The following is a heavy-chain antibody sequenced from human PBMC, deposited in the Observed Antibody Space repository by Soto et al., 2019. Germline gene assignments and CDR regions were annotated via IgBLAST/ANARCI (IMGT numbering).Heavy chain of an antibody. Sequence: QVKMQESGPGLVKPSDTLSLTGAVSVYSISSSNWWGWIRQPPGNGLEWIGYIYYSGSTYYNPSLKSRVTMSVDTSKNQFSLKLSSVTAVDTAVYYCAAGGIVGATTADYWGQGTLVTVSS. D-gene: IGHD1-26*01. CDR1: VYSISSSNW. V-gene: IGHV4-28*01. CDR3: AAGGIVGATTADY. J-gene: IGHJ4*02. CDR2: IYYSGST.